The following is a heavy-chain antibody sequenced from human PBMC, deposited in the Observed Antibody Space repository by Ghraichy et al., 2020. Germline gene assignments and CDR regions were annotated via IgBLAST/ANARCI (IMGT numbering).Heavy chain of an antibody. Sequence: SQTLSLTCTVSGGSVSSGSYYWSWIRQPPGKGLEWIGYIYYSGNTNYNPSLKSRVTISVDTSKNQFSLKLSSVTAADTAVYYCARGYYYDSSGYQPVGAFDIWGQGTMVTVSS. V-gene: IGHV4-61*01. D-gene: IGHD3-22*01. CDR2: IYYSGNT. CDR3: ARGYYYDSSGYQPVGAFDI. J-gene: IGHJ3*02. CDR1: GGSVSSGSYY.